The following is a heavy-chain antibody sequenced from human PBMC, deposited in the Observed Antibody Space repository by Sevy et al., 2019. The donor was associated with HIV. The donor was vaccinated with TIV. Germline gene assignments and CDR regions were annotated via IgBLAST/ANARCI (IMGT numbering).Heavy chain of an antibody. J-gene: IGHJ3*02. V-gene: IGHV1-24*01. CDR2: FDPEDGER. D-gene: IGHD5-12*01. CDR3: ATPKYVGYDYESLDI. CDR1: GYTLTKLS. Sequence: ASVKVSCKVSGYTLTKLSMHWVRQAPGKGLEWMGGFDPEDGERIYAQKFQGRVTMTEDTSTDTAYMELSSLRSEDTAVYYCATPKYVGYDYESLDIWGQGTIVTVSS.